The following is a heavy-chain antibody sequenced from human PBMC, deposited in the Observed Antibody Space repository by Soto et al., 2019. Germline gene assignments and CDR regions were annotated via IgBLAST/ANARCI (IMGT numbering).Heavy chain of an antibody. J-gene: IGHJ4*02. CDR2: IIPIFGTA. V-gene: IGHV1-69*13. CDR1: GGTFSSYA. CDR3: ACGNGGNGHYFDY. Sequence: SVKVSCKASGGTFSSYAISWVRQAPGQGLEWMGGIIPIFGTANYAQKFQGRVTITADESTSTAHMELSSLRSEDTAVYYCACGNGGNGHYFDYWGQGTLVTVSS. D-gene: IGHD2-15*01.